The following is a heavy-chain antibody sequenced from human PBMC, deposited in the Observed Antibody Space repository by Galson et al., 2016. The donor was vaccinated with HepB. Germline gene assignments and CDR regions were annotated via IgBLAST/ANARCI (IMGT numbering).Heavy chain of an antibody. CDR2: ISPGRPNT. CDR3: AVWLQAHFDH. D-gene: IGHD5-24*01. Sequence: PLRLSCAASGFAFSNSAMGWIRQVPGEGLEWVSTISPGRPNTHYADSVWSRFTISRDDAKDTVFLHMYSLRDEDTAVYYCAVWLQAHFDHWGQGTFVAVSS. J-gene: IGHJ4*02. V-gene: IGHV3-23*01. CDR1: GFAFSNSA.